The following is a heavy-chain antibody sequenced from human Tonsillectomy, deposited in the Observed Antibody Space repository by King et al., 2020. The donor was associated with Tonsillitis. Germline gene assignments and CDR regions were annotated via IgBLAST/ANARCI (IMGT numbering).Heavy chain of an antibody. CDR3: AKPTGYLHAFDI. Sequence: EVQLVESGGGLVQPGGSLRLSCAASGFTFKNYTMSWVRQAPGKGLEWVSAVSGSGGSTYYADSVRGRFTISRDNSNNTLYLQMNTLRAEDTAVYYCAKPTGYLHAFDIWGHGTMVTVSS. CDR2: VSGSGGST. J-gene: IGHJ3*02. D-gene: IGHD3-9*01. V-gene: IGHV3-23*04. CDR1: GFTFKNYT.